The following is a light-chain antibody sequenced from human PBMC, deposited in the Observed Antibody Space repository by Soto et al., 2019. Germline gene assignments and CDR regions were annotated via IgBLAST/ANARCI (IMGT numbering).Light chain of an antibody. V-gene: IGKV3-20*01. Sequence: EIVLTQSPGTLSLSPGERATLSCRASQSVSSSYLAWYQQKPGQAPRLLIYGASSRATGIPDRFSGSGSGTDFTLTISRLEPEDVAVYYCQQYCSFTRLTFGGGTKVEI. J-gene: IGKJ4*01. CDR2: GAS. CDR1: QSVSSSY. CDR3: QQYCSFTRLT.